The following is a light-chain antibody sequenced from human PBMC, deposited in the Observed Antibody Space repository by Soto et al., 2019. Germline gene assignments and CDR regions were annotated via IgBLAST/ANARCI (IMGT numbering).Light chain of an antibody. V-gene: IGKV3-20*01. Sequence: EVVLTQSPGTLSLSPGERATLSCRASQSVSWYLAWHQHKPGQAPRVLIYSASTRATGIPDRFSGSGSGTDFTLTISRLEPEDFAVYYCQHYAGSSWTFGQGTKVEIK. CDR3: QHYAGSSWT. CDR1: QSVSWY. CDR2: SAS. J-gene: IGKJ1*01.